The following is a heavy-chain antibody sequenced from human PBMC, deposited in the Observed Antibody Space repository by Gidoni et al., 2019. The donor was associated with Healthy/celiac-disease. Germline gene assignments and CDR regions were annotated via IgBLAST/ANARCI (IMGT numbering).Heavy chain of an antibody. CDR3: ARGRGSTWTTVTTLYDYGMDV. D-gene: IGHD4-17*01. J-gene: IGHJ6*02. CDR2: ISSSSSTI. V-gene: IGHV3-48*02. CDR1: GFTFSSYS. Sequence: EVQLVESGGGLVQHGGSLRLSCAASGFTFSSYSMNWVRQAPGKGLEWVSYISSSSSTIYYAYSVKGRFTISRDNAKNSLYLQMNSLRDEDTAVYYCARGRGSTWTTVTTLYDYGMDVWGQGTTVTVSS.